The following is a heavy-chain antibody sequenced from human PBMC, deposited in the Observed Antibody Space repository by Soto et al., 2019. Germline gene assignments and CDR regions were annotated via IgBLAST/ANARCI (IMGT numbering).Heavy chain of an antibody. CDR2: INHSGST. Sequence: ASETLSLTCAVYGGSFSGYYWSWIRQPPGKGLEWIGEINHSGSTNYNPSLKSRVTISVDTSKNQFPLKLSSVTAADTAVYYCARGGLNYYGSGSYRPSYYYYGMDVWGQGTTVTVSS. J-gene: IGHJ6*02. CDR3: ARGGLNYYGSGSYRPSYYYYGMDV. D-gene: IGHD3-10*01. V-gene: IGHV4-34*01. CDR1: GGSFSGYY.